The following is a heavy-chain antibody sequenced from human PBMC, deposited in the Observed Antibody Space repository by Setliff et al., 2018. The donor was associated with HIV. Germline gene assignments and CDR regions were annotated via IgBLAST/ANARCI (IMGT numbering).Heavy chain of an antibody. CDR1: GGSISTSY. J-gene: IGHJ4*02. CDR2: IYISGTT. Sequence: SETLSLTCTVSGGSISTSYWNWIRQPPGKGLEWIAYIYISGTTNYNPSLKSRVTISLDTSRNQFSLKLASVTAADTAVYVCAGDYAGSGRPFDYWGQGILVTVSS. D-gene: IGHD2-15*01. CDR3: AGDYAGSGRPFDY. V-gene: IGHV4-4*09.